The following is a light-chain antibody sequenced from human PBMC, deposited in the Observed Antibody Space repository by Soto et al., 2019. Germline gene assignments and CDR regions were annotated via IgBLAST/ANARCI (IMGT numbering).Light chain of an antibody. Sequence: EIVMTQSPATLSVSPGERATLSCRASQSVSSNLAWYQQKPGQAPRLLIYGASTRATGIPARFSGSGSGTEFTLTISSLQSEDLATYYCQQVNSYPITFGQGTRLEIK. CDR3: QQVNSYPIT. CDR2: GAS. CDR1: QSVSSN. J-gene: IGKJ5*01. V-gene: IGKV3-15*01.